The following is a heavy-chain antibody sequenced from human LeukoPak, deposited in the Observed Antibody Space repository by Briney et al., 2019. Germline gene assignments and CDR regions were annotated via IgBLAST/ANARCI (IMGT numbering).Heavy chain of an antibody. J-gene: IGHJ6*03. CDR1: GFTVSSNY. CDR2: ISGSGGST. D-gene: IGHD3-10*01. CDR3: AKFPFSGPALAGTYYYYMDV. V-gene: IGHV3-23*01. Sequence: SGGSLRLSCAASGFTVSSNYMSWVRQAPGKGLEWVSAISGSGGSTYYADSVKGRFTISRDNSKNTLYLQMNSLRAEDTAVYYCAKFPFSGPALAGTYYYYMDVWGKGTTVTISS.